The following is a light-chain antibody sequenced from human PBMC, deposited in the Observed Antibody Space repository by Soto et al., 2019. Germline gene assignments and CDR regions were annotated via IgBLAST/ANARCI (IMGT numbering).Light chain of an antibody. CDR1: QSVKNNY. CDR2: DTS. Sequence: EIVLTQSPGSLSLSPGERATLSCRASQSVKNNYLAWYQQKSGQDPRLLIYDTSSRATGIPDRFRGSGSGTDFTLTISRVEPEDFAVYYCQQYGSSPLTFGGGTKVEIK. V-gene: IGKV3-20*01. J-gene: IGKJ4*01. CDR3: QQYGSSPLT.